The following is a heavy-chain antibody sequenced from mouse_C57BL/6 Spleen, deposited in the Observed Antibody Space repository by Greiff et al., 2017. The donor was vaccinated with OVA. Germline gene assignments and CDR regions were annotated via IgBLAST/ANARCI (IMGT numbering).Heavy chain of an antibody. CDR3: ACYYCGSSYWYFDV. D-gene: IGHD1-1*01. Sequence: QVQLQQPGAELVKPGASVKLSCKASGYTFTSYWMQWVKQRPGQGLEWIGEIDPSDSFSNYNQKFKGKATLTVDTSSSTAYMQLSSLTSEDSAVYYGACYYCGSSYWYFDVWGTGTTVTVSS. CDR1: GYTFTSYW. CDR2: IDPSDSFS. V-gene: IGHV1-50*01. J-gene: IGHJ1*03.